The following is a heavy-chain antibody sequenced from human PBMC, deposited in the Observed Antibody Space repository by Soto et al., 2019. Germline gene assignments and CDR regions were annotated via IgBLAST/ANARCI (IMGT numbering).Heavy chain of an antibody. J-gene: IGHJ4*02. V-gene: IGHV4-59*12. CDR2: IYYSGST. Sequence: SETLSLTCTVSGGSISSYYWSWIRQPPGKGLEWIGYIYYSGSTKYNPSLKSRVTISVDTSKNRFSLKLSSVTAADTAVYYCARGMTTVTTIDYWGQGTLVTVSS. D-gene: IGHD4-4*01. CDR3: ARGMTTVTTIDY. CDR1: GGSISSYY.